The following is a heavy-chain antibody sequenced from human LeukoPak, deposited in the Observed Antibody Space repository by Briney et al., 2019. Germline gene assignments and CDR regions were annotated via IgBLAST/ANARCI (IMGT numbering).Heavy chain of an antibody. V-gene: IGHV3-7*01. CDR3: ARVSGWYSWHFDL. D-gene: IGHD6-19*01. CDR1: GFTFNSYW. Sequence: PGGSLRLSCAASGFTFNSYWMSWVRQAPGKGLEWVANIKQDGSDEYYVDSVKGRFTISRDNAKNSLYLQMNSLRAEDTAVYYCARVSGWYSWHFDLWGRGTLVTVSS. J-gene: IGHJ2*01. CDR2: IKQDGSDE.